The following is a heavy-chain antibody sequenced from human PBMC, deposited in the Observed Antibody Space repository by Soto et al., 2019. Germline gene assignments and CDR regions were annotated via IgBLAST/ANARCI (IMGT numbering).Heavy chain of an antibody. V-gene: IGHV3-74*01. CDR3: ARGGYSSGWYSGMDV. CDR1: GFTFSSYW. D-gene: IGHD6-19*01. J-gene: IGHJ6*02. CDR2: INSDGSST. Sequence: GGSLRLSCAASGFTFSSYWMHWVRQAPGKGLVWVSRINSDGSSTSYADSVKGRFTISRDNAKNTLYLQMNSLRAEDTAVYYCARGGYSSGWYSGMDVWGQGTTVTVSS.